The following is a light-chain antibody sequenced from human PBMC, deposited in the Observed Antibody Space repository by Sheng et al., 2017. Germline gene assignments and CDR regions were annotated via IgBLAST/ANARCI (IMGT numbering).Light chain of an antibody. CDR2: LAS. V-gene: IGKV2-28*01. CDR3: MQALQTPT. J-gene: IGKJ4*01. CDR1: QSLLHSNGQNY. Sequence: DIVMTQSPLSLPVTPGEPASISCRSSQSLLHSNGQNYLDWYLQKPGQSPQLLIYLASKRASGVPDRFSGSGSGTDFTLQISRVEAEDVGVYYCMQALQTPTFGGGTEGGGSN.